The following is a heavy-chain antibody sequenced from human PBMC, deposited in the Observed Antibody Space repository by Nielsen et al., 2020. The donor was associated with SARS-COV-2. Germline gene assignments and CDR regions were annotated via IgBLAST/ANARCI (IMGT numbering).Heavy chain of an antibody. D-gene: IGHD3-10*01. V-gene: IGHV3-23*01. CDR1: GFTFNIYA. Sequence: RGSLRLSCAASGFTFNIYAMAWVRRAPGRGLEWVSGTSASGASTYYADSVKGRFSISRDNSRNTLYLQMNSLRVEDTAIYFCAKDDVVRGDAYDIWGQGTVVTVSS. CDR2: TSASGAST. J-gene: IGHJ3*02. CDR3: AKDDVVRGDAYDI.